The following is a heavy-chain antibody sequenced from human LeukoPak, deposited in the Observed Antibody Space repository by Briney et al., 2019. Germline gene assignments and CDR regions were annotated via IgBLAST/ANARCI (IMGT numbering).Heavy chain of an antibody. CDR3: ARDNTPTIMVLFGNNRFDP. J-gene: IGHJ5*02. V-gene: IGHV1-2*02. Sequence: GASVKVSCKASEYTFTDCYIHWVRQAPGQGLEWMGWINPNSGGTNYAQRFQGRVTMTRDTSISTAYMELSRLRSDDTAVYYCARDNTPTIMVLFGNNRFDPWGQGTLVTVSS. D-gene: IGHD3-22*01. CDR2: INPNSGGT. CDR1: EYTFTDCY.